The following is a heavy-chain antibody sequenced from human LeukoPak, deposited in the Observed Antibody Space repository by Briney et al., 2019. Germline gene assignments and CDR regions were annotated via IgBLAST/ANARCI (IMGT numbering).Heavy chain of an antibody. J-gene: IGHJ5*02. CDR3: ARVGGGSYFGWFDP. CDR1: GGTFSSYA. D-gene: IGHD1-26*01. V-gene: IGHV1-69*05. CDR2: IIPIFGTA. Sequence: SVKVSCKASGGTFSSYAISWVRQAPGQGLEWVGGIIPIFGTANYAQKFQGRVTITTDESTSTAYMELSSLRSEDTAVYYCARVGGGSYFGWFDPWGQGTLVTVSS.